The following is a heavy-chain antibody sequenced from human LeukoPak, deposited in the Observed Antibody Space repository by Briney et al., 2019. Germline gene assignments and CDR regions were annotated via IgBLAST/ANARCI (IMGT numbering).Heavy chain of an antibody. D-gene: IGHD6-19*01. J-gene: IGHJ5*02. CDR2: IYYSGST. CDR1: GGSISSGGYY. V-gene: IGHV4-31*03. CDR3: ARLAVADIRRFDP. Sequence: SQTLSLTCTVSGGSISSGGYYWSWIRQHPGKGLEWIGYIYYSGSTYYNPSLKSRVTISVDTSKNQFSLKLSSVTAADTAVYYCARLAVADIRRFDPWGQGTLVTVSS.